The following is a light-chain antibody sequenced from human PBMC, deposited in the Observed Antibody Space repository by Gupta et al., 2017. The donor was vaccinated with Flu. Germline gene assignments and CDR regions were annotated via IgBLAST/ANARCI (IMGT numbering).Light chain of an antibody. CDR2: DAS. CDR1: QSVSSY. V-gene: IGKV3-11*01. Sequence: EIVLTQSPATLSLSPRERATLSCRASQSVSSYLAWYQQKPGQAPRLLIYDASNRATGIPARFSGSGSGTDFTLTISSLEPEDVAVYYCQQRSNWPVTFGQGKKRDIK. J-gene: IGKJ2*01. CDR3: QQRSNWPVT.